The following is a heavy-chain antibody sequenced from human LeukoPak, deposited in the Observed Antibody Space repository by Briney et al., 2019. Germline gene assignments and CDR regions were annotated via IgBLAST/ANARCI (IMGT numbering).Heavy chain of an antibody. J-gene: IGHJ4*02. V-gene: IGHV3-48*01. CDR1: GFTFSSYS. CDR3: VQDWAWGAFGY. CDR2: ISSSSSTI. Sequence: GGSLRLSCAASGFTFSSYSMNWVRQAPGKGLEWVSYISSSSSTIYYADSVKGRFTISRDNAKNSLYLQMNRLGAEDTAIYYCVQDWAWGAFGYWGQGTLVTVSS. D-gene: IGHD7-27*01.